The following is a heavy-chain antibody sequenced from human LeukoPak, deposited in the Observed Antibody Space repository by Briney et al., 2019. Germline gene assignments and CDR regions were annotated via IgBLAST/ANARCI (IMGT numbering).Heavy chain of an antibody. J-gene: IGHJ4*02. V-gene: IGHV3-23*01. CDR1: GFTFSSSA. CDR3: AKGLEGRNYFDY. CDR2: FTSSGTSE. Sequence: PGGSLRLSCAASGFTFSSSAMSWVRHALGEGLVCVSGFTSSGTSEYYADYEKGRFTISRDNSKNTLYLQMNSLRVEDTAVYYCAKGLEGRNYFDYWGQGTLVAVSS.